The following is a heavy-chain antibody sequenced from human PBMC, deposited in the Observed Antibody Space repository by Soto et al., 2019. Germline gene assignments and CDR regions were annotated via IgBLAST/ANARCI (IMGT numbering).Heavy chain of an antibody. Sequence: SETLSLTCTVSGGSISSYYWSWIRQPPGKGLEWIGDIYYSGSTNYNPSLKSRVTISVDTSKNQFSLKLSSVTAADTAVYYCARAYGDYVFAYWGQGTLVTVS. CDR2: IYYSGST. CDR1: GGSISSYY. D-gene: IGHD4-17*01. CDR3: ARAYGDYVFAY. J-gene: IGHJ4*02. V-gene: IGHV4-59*01.